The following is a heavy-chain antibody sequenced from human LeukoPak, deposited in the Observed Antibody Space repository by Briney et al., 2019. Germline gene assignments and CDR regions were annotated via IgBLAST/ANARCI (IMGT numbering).Heavy chain of an antibody. CDR1: GFPFSDYY. CDR3: ARGHYGMDV. Sequence: PGGSLRLSCAASGFPFSDYYMSWIRQAPGKGLEWVSYISSSSGDTNHADSVKGRFTISRDNAKNSLYLQMNSLRVEDTAVYYCARGHYGMDVWGQGTTVTVS. CDR2: ISSSSGDT. V-gene: IGHV3-11*05. J-gene: IGHJ6*02.